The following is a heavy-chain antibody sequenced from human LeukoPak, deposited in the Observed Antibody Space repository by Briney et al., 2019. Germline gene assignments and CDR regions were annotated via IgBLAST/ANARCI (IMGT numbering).Heavy chain of an antibody. CDR3: AKVDAYYYDSSGYPG. Sequence: GGSLRLSCAASGFTFSSYSMNWVRQAPGKGLEWVAVISYDGSNKYYADSVKGRFTISRDNSKNTLYLQMNSLRAEDTAVYYCAKVDAYYYDSSGYPGWGQGTLVTVSS. CDR2: ISYDGSNK. D-gene: IGHD3-22*01. V-gene: IGHV3-30*18. J-gene: IGHJ4*02. CDR1: GFTFSSYS.